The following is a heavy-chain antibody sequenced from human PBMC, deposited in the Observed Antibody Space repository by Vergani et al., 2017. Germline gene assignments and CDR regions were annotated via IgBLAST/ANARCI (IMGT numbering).Heavy chain of an antibody. CDR3: ARDLPDCSGGSCYGDAFDI. Sequence: VQLVESGGGLVQPGGSLRLSCAASGFTFSSYAMSWVRQAPGKGLEWVAVISYDGSNKYYADSVKGRFTISRDNSKNTLYLQMNSLRAEDTAVYYCARDLPDCSGGSCYGDAFDIWGQGTMVTVSS. V-gene: IGHV3-30*04. J-gene: IGHJ3*02. D-gene: IGHD2-15*01. CDR2: ISYDGSNK. CDR1: GFTFSSYA.